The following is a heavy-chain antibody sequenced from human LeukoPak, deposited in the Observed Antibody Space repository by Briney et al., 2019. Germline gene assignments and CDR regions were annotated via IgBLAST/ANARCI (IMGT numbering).Heavy chain of an antibody. Sequence: SETLSLTCTVSGGSISSYYWSWIRRPPGKGLEWIGYIYYSGSTNYNPSLKSRVTISVDTSKNQFSLKLSSVTAADTAVYYCAREAVAGPDAFDIWGQGTMVTVPS. CDR2: IYYSGST. J-gene: IGHJ3*02. D-gene: IGHD6-19*01. V-gene: IGHV4-59*01. CDR1: GGSISSYY. CDR3: AREAVAGPDAFDI.